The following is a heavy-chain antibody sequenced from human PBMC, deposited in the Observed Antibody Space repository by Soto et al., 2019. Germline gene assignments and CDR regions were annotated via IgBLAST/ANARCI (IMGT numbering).Heavy chain of an antibody. CDR1: GGTFSIYT. CDR3: ARDRDNSNWPNFDY. D-gene: IGHD6-13*01. J-gene: IGHJ4*02. Sequence: QVQLVQSGSEVKKPGSSVKVSCKASGGTFSIYTISWVRQAPGQGLEWMGRVIPIFDVTSYAQRFQGRVTIXAXKXXTTAYMELSSLRSEETAVYYCARDRDNSNWPNFDYWGQGTLVTVSS. V-gene: IGHV1-69*02. CDR2: VIPIFDVT.